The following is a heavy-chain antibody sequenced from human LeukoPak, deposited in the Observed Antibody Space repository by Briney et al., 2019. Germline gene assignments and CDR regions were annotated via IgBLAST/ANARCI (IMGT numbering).Heavy chain of an antibody. CDR3: ARETMVRGVTLFDY. CDR1: GGSISSSSYY. CDR2: IYDSGST. V-gene: IGHV4-39*07. Sequence: SETLSLTCTVSGGSISSSSYYWGWIRQPPGKGREGIGSIYDSGSTYYNPSLKSRFTITVDTSKNQCYQKLSSVTAADTAVYYCARETMVRGVTLFDYWGQGTLVTVPS. J-gene: IGHJ4*02. D-gene: IGHD3-10*01.